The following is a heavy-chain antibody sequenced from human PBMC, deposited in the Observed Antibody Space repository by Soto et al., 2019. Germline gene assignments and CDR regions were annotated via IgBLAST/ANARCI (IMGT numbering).Heavy chain of an antibody. Sequence: QVQLVQSGAEVKKPGSSVKVSCKASGGTFSSYAISWVRQAPGPGLEWMGGIIPIFGTANYAQKFQGRVTITADESTITAYLELSSLRSEETAVYYCARELCSSTRCYTSGWFDPWGQGTLVTVSS. D-gene: IGHD2-2*02. CDR3: ARELCSSTRCYTSGWFDP. CDR2: IIPIFGTA. J-gene: IGHJ5*02. V-gene: IGHV1-69*01. CDR1: GGTFSSYA.